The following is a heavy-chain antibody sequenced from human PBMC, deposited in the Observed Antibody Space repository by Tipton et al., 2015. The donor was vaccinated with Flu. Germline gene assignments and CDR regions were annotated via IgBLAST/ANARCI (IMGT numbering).Heavy chain of an antibody. CDR2: IHRTGST. V-gene: IGHV4-38-2*01. CDR1: GDSIGSDYY. Sequence: LSLTCSVSGDSIGSDYYWGWIRQPPGKGLEWIGNIHRTGSTYYNPSLRSRVTITVDTSKNHFSLRLTSVTAADTAVYFCAGRDYSNYVSEPKNWFDPWGQGTLVTVSS. D-gene: IGHD4-11*01. CDR3: AGRDYSNYVSEPKNWFDP. J-gene: IGHJ5*02.